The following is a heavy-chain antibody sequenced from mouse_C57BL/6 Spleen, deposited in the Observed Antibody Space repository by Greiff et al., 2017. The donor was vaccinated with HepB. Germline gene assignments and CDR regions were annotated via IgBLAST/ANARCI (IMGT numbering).Heavy chain of an antibody. CDR1: GYTFTNYW. CDR3: ARWNWDEGDY. D-gene: IGHD4-1*01. CDR2: IYPGGGYT. V-gene: IGHV1-63*01. J-gene: IGHJ2*01. Sequence: VQGVESGAELVRPGTSVKMSCKASGYTFTNYWIGWAKQRPGHGLEWIGDIYPGGGYTNYNEKFKGKATLTADKSSSTAYMQFSSLTSEDSAIYYCARWNWDEGDYWGQGTTLTVSS.